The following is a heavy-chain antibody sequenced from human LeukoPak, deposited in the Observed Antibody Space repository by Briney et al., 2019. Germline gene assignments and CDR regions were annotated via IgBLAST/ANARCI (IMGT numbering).Heavy chain of an antibody. CDR2: MYYSGST. J-gene: IGHJ4*02. V-gene: IGHV4-39*02. CDR3: AREDTAMSS. Sequence: PSETLSLTCSVSGGSISTSGYYWGWIRQPPGKGLEYIGSMYYSGSTDYNPSLKSRVTISVDTSNNHFSLRLSSVTAADAAVYYCAREDTAMSSWGQGTLVTVSS. CDR1: GGSISTSGYY. D-gene: IGHD5-18*01.